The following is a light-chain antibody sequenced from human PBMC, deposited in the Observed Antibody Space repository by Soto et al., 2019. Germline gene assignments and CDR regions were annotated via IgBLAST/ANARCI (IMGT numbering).Light chain of an antibody. CDR3: AAWDDSLSGWV. V-gene: IGLV1-47*02. CDR1: SSNIGRHD. J-gene: IGLJ3*02. CDR2: SNN. Sequence: QSVLSQPPSASGTPGQRVTISCSGSSSNIGRHDVYWYQHLPGTAPKVLIYSNNQRPSGVPDRFSGSKSGTSASLAISGLRSEDEADYYCAAWDDSLSGWVFGGGTKLTVL.